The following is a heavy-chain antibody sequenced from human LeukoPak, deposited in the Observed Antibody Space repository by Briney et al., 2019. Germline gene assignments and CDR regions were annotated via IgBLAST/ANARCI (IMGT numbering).Heavy chain of an antibody. CDR1: GGSFSGYY. CDR3: ARTMVRGVIKWYYFDY. J-gene: IGHJ4*02. Sequence: PSETLSLTCAVYGGSFSGYYWSWIRQPPGKGLEWIGEINHSGSTNYNPSLKSRVTISVDTSKNQFSLKLSSVTAADTAVYYCARTMVRGVIKWYYFDYWGQGTLVTVSS. CDR2: INHSGST. D-gene: IGHD3-10*01. V-gene: IGHV4-34*01.